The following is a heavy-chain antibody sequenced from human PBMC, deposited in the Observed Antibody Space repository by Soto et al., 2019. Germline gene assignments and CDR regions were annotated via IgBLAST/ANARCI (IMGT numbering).Heavy chain of an antibody. J-gene: IGHJ4*02. CDR1: GFTFSSYS. CDR3: ARHIADCTNGVCPDS. CDR2: ISSSSSYI. Sequence: EVQLVESGGGLVKPGGSLRLSCAGSGFTFSSYSMNWVRQAPGKGLEWVSSISSSSSYIYYADSVKGRFTISRDNATNSLYLQMNSLRAEDTAVYYCARHIADCTNGVCPDSWGQGTLVTVSS. D-gene: IGHD2-8*01. V-gene: IGHV3-21*01.